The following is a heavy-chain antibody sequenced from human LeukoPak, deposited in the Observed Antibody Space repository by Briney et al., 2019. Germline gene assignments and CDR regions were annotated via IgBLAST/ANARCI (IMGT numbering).Heavy chain of an antibody. V-gene: IGHV3-30-3*02. D-gene: IGHD2-15*01. CDR3: AKNYCSGGSCFDY. Sequence: GGSLRLSCAASGFTFSSYAIHWVRQAPGKGLEWVAVISYDGSNKYYADSVKGRFTISRDNSKNTLYLQMNSLRAEDTAVYYCAKNYCSGGSCFDYWGQGTLVTVSS. CDR1: GFTFSSYA. CDR2: ISYDGSNK. J-gene: IGHJ4*02.